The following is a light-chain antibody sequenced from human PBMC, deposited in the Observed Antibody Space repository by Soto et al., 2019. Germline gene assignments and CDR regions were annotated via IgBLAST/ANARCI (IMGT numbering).Light chain of an antibody. CDR3: CSYAGSRTLYV. CDR2: EGS. Sequence: QSVLTQPASVSGSPGQSITISCTGTSSDVGSYNLVSWYQQHPGKAPKLRIYEGSKRPSGVSNRFSGSKSGNTASLTISGLQAEDEADYYCCSYAGSRTLYVFGTGTKLTVL. V-gene: IGLV2-23*01. CDR1: SSDVGSYNL. J-gene: IGLJ1*01.